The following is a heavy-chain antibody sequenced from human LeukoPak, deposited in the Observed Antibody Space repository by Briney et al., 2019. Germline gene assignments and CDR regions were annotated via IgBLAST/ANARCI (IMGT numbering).Heavy chain of an antibody. CDR1: GFPFNTYA. D-gene: IGHD3-10*01. Sequence: PGGSLRLSCAASGFPFNTYAMSWVRQAPGKGLEWVSSMTSSRNYKFYADSVKGRFTVSRDNSKNTLYLQMNSLRAEDTAVYYCARVSSKATVRGLITKKNYYYYYMDVWGKGTTVTISS. CDR3: ARVSSKATVRGLITKKNYYYYYMDV. CDR2: MTSSRNYK. J-gene: IGHJ6*03. V-gene: IGHV3-21*01.